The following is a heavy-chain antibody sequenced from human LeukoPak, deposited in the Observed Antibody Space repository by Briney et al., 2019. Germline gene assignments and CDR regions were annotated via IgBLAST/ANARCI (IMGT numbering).Heavy chain of an antibody. V-gene: IGHV4-30-4*08. J-gene: IGHJ4*02. CDR3: ARDRRYYDFWSGYYA. Sequence: SQTLSLTCTVSGGSISSGDYYWSWIRQPPGKGLEWIGYIYYSGSTYYNPSLKSRVTISVDTSKNQFSLKLSSVTAADTAVYYCARDRRYYDFWSGYYAWGQGTLVTVSS. D-gene: IGHD3-3*01. CDR2: IYYSGST. CDR1: GGSISSGDYY.